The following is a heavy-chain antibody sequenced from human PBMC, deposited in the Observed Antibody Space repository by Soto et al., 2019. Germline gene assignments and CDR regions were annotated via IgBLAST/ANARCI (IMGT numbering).Heavy chain of an antibody. V-gene: IGHV3-21*01. J-gene: IGHJ6*02. Sequence: GGSRRLSWEASGFTFSTYSMNWVRQAPGKGLEWVSSISSSGTYIHYADSLKGRFTISRDNAKNSLYLQMISLRAEDTAVYYCARDPSDCSSPSCWGYYALDVWGQGTTVTVSS. CDR1: GFTFSTYS. CDR2: ISSSGTYI. D-gene: IGHD2-2*01. CDR3: ARDPSDCSSPSCWGYYALDV.